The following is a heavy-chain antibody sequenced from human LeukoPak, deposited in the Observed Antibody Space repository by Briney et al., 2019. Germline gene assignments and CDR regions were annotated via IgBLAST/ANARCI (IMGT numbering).Heavy chain of an antibody. J-gene: IGHJ5*02. D-gene: IGHD2/OR15-2a*01. V-gene: IGHV4-59*01. Sequence: TSETLSLTCAVYGGSLSGYYWSWIRQPPGKGLEWIGYIYYTGNTNYNPSLKSRVAISVDTSKNQLSLKLSSVTAADTAVYYCARGNSNDHLAWFGPWGQGTLVSVSS. CDR3: ARGNSNDHLAWFGP. CDR2: IYYTGNT. CDR1: GGSLSGYY.